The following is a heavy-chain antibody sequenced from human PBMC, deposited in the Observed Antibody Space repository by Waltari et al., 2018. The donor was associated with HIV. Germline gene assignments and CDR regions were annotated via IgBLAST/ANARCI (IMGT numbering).Heavy chain of an antibody. CDR1: GYTFTSYD. CDR3: ARTPPSGSYYSYYYYGMDV. Sequence: QVQLVQSGAEVKKPGASVKVSCKASGYTFTSYDINWVRQATGQGLEWMGWMNPNSGNTGYAQKFQGRVTMTRNTSISTAYMELSSLRSEDTAVYYCARTPPSGSYYSYYYYGMDVWGQGTTVTVSS. D-gene: IGHD3-10*01. V-gene: IGHV1-8*01. CDR2: MNPNSGNT. J-gene: IGHJ6*02.